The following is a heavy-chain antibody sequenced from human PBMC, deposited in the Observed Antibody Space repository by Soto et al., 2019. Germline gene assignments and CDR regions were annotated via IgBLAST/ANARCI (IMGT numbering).Heavy chain of an antibody. Sequence: QVQLVESGAEVKKPGASVTVSCKASGYTFTSYYLHWVRQAPGQGLEWMGKINPSGGTTSYAQKFQGRVTMTRDTSTSTVYMELSSLRSEDTAVYYCVRWDYYDSSGYYGDPPYFDYWGQGTLVTVSS. CDR1: GYTFTSYY. CDR2: INPSGGTT. CDR3: VRWDYYDSSGYYGDPPYFDY. J-gene: IGHJ4*02. V-gene: IGHV1-46*01. D-gene: IGHD3-22*01.